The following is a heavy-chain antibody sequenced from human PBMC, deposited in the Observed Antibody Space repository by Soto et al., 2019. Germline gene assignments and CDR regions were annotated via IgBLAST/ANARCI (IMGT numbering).Heavy chain of an antibody. J-gene: IGHJ3*02. CDR2: INPNSGGT. D-gene: IGHD1-1*01. Sequence: ASVKVSCKASGYTFTGYYMHWVRQAPGQGLEWMGWINPNSGGTNYAQKFQGWVTMTRDTSISTAYMELSRLRSDDTAVYYCARGAGQLERRAFDIWGQGTMVTVSS. V-gene: IGHV1-2*04. CDR3: ARGAGQLERRAFDI. CDR1: GYTFTGYY.